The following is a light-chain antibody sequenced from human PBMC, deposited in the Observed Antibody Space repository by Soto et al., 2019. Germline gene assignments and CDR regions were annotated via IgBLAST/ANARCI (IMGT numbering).Light chain of an antibody. J-gene: IGKJ1*01. CDR3: LQTYNYPWT. Sequence: AIQMTQSPPSLSASVGDRVTITCRASQDIRNDLGWYQQRPGKAPKLLIYDASSLQSGVPSRFSGRTSGTDFILTISSLQPEDFATYYCLQTYNYPWTFGQGTKVDIK. CDR1: QDIRND. CDR2: DAS. V-gene: IGKV1-6*01.